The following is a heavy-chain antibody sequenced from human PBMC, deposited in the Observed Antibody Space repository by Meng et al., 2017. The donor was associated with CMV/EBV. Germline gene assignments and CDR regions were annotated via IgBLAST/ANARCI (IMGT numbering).Heavy chain of an antibody. J-gene: IGHJ4*02. V-gene: IGHV4-30-4*08. CDR1: GGSISSGDYY. CDR2: IYYSGST. D-gene: IGHD1-14*01. CDR3: ARVTSRVAGAFDY. Sequence: VQPQESGPGLVKPSQTLSLTCTVSGGSISSGDYYWSWIRQPPGKGLEWIGYIYYSGSTYYNPSLKSRVTISVDTSKNQFSLKLSSVTAADTAVYYCARVTSRVAGAFDYWGQGTLVTVSS.